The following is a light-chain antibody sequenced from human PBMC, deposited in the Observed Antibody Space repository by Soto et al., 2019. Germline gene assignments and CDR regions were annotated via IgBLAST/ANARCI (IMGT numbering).Light chain of an antibody. J-gene: IGKJ1*01. Sequence: EIVMTQSPATLPVSPGERATLSCRASQSISSNLAWYQQKPGQAPRLLIYAASTRATGIPARFSASGSGTDFTLTISDVQPEDFALYYCHQRQSWPRTFGQGTKVDIK. CDR3: HQRQSWPRT. CDR1: QSISSN. CDR2: AAS. V-gene: IGKV3-15*01.